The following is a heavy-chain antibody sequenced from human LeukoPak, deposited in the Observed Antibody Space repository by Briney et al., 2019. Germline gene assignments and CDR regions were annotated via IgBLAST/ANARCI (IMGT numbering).Heavy chain of an antibody. V-gene: IGHV3-74*01. CDR2: INSDGSST. D-gene: IGHD3-22*01. CDR1: GFTFSSYW. Sequence: PPGGSLRLSCAASGFTFSSYWMHWVRQAPGKGLVWVSRINSDGSSTSYADSVKGRVTISRDNAKHTLYLQMNSLRAEDTAVYYCVTMIVVVIPRGDAFDIWGQGTMVTVSS. J-gene: IGHJ3*02. CDR3: VTMIVVVIPRGDAFDI.